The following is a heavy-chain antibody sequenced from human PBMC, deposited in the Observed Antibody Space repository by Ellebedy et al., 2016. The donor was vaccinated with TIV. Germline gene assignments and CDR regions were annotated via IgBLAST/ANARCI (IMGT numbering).Heavy chain of an antibody. Sequence: GESLKISCAASGFTFSSYSMNWVRQAPGKGLEWVSYISSSSSTIFYADSVKGRFTISRDNAKNSLYLLMNSLRAEDTAVYYCARDRSEQWLVLVSYYYYGMDVWGQGTTVTVSS. D-gene: IGHD6-19*01. CDR2: ISSSSSTI. CDR3: ARDRSEQWLVLVSYYYYGMDV. V-gene: IGHV3-48*01. CDR1: GFTFSSYS. J-gene: IGHJ6*02.